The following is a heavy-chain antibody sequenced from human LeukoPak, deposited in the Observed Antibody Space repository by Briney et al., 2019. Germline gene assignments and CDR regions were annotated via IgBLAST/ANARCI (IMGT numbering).Heavy chain of an antibody. J-gene: IGHJ4*02. D-gene: IGHD5-18*01. Sequence: SETLSLTCAVYGGSFSGYYWSWIRQPPGKGLEWIGEINHSGSTNYNPSLKSRVTISVDTSKNQFSLKLSSVTAADTAVYYCARDLLLDSWGQGTLVTVSS. CDR1: GGSFSGYY. CDR3: ARDLLLDS. V-gene: IGHV4-34*01. CDR2: INHSGST.